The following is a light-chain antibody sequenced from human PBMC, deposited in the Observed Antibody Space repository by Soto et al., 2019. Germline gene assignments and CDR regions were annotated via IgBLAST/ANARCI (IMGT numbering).Light chain of an antibody. CDR3: QQYGSSIT. Sequence: EIVLTQSPVTLSLSPADRCTLSCMASQTVSSSLAWHQQKPGQAPRVLIYGASSRATGIPDRFSGSGSGTDFTLTISRLEPEDFAVYYCQQYGSSITFGQGTRLEIK. CDR1: QTVSSS. V-gene: IGKV3-20*01. CDR2: GAS. J-gene: IGKJ5*01.